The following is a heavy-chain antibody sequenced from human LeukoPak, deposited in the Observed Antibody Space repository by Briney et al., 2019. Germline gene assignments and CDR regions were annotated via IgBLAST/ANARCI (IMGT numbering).Heavy chain of an antibody. Sequence: SETLSLTCAVYGGSFSGYYWSWIRQPPGKGLEWIGEINHSGSTNYNPSLKSRVTISVDTSKNQFSLKLSSVTSADTAVYYCARETSDSWSFQPFDYWGQGTLVTVSS. J-gene: IGHJ4*02. V-gene: IGHV4-34*01. CDR3: ARETSDSWSFQPFDY. CDR1: GGSFSGYY. CDR2: INHSGST. D-gene: IGHD6-13*01.